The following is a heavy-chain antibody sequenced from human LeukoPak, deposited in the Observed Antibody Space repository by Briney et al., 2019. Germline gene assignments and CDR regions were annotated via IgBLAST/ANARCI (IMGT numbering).Heavy chain of an antibody. CDR1: GGSFSGYY. CDR2: INHSGST. Sequence: SETLSLTCAVYGGSFSGYYWSWIRQPPGKGLEWIGEINHSGSTNYNPSLKSRVTISVDTSNNQFSLKLTSVSAADTAVYYCVRQGALAGIYWGQGTLVTVSS. J-gene: IGHJ4*02. V-gene: IGHV4-34*01. D-gene: IGHD6-19*01. CDR3: VRQGALAGIY.